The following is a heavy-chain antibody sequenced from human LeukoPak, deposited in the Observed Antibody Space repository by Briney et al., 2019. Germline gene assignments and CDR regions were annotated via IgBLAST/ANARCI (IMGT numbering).Heavy chain of an antibody. V-gene: IGHV3-30*02. J-gene: IGHJ4*02. CDR1: GFTFSTYG. CDR3: ARGDYGDYAQPVIDY. D-gene: IGHD4-17*01. Sequence: GGSLRLSCGASGFTFSTYGMHWVRQAPGKGLEWVAFIRYDGSNKYYADSVKGRFTISRDSSKNTLYLQMNSLRADDTAVYYCARGDYGDYAQPVIDYWGQGTLVTVSS. CDR2: IRYDGSNK.